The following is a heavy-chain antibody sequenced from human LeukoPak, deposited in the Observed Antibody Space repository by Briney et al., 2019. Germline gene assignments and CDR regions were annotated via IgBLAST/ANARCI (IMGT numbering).Heavy chain of an antibody. V-gene: IGHV4-38-2*02. D-gene: IGHD6-13*01. CDR3: ARDHSNTGGDY. J-gene: IGHJ4*02. Sequence: SETLSLICAVSGYSISSGYYWGWIRQPPGKGLEWIGSISHSGSTYYSPSLRSRVTISLDTSKNRFSLKLSSVTAADTAVYYCARDHSNTGGDYWGQGTLVTVSS. CDR1: GYSISSGYY. CDR2: ISHSGST.